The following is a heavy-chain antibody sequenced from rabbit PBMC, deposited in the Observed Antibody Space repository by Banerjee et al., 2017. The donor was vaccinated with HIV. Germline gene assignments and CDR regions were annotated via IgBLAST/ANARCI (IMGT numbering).Heavy chain of an antibody. CDR3: ARRDYGSSTYCDL. Sequence: QSLEESGGDLVKPGASLTLTCKASGFFFSNNFVMSWVRQAPGKGLELIACIVTGDGITYYANWAKGRFTISKTSSTTVTLQMTSLTAADTATYFCARRDYGSSTYCDLWGQGTLVTVS. CDR1: GFFFSNNFV. V-gene: IGHV1S40*01. J-gene: IGHJ4*01. CDR2: IVTGDGIT. D-gene: IGHD8-1*01.